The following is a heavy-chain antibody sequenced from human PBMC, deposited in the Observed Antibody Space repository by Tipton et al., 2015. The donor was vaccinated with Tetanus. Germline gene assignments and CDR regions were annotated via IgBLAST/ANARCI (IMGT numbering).Heavy chain of an antibody. J-gene: IGHJ3*02. CDR3: ARAIGYYDSSGYYFYDAFNI. V-gene: IGHV3-21*01. D-gene: IGHD3-22*01. CDR1: GFTFSSYS. CDR2: ISSSSYI. Sequence: SLRLSFAASGFTFSSYSMNWVRQAPGKGLEWVSSISSSSYIYYADSVRGRFTISRDNAKNSLYLQMNSLRAEDTAVYYCARAIGYYDSSGYYFYDAFNIWGQGTMVTVSS.